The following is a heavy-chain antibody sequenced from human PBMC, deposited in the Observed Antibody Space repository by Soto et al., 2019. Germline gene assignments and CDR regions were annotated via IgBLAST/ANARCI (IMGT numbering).Heavy chain of an antibody. V-gene: IGHV1-8*01. CDR2: MNPNSGNT. D-gene: IGHD3-3*01. CDR3: ARAGYYDFWSGSWGV. CDR1: GYTFTSYD. J-gene: IGHJ6*02. Sequence: AAVKVSCKASGYTFTSYDINWVRQATGQGLEWMGWMNPNSGNTGYAQKFQGRVTMTRNTSISTAYMELSSLRSEDTAVYYCARAGYYDFWSGSWGVWGQGTTVTVSS.